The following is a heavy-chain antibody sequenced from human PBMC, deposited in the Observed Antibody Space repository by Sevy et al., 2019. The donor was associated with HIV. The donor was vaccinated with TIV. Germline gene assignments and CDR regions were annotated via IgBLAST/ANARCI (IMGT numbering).Heavy chain of an antibody. Sequence: ASVKVSCTASGYSFNIFGLTWVRQAPGQGLEWMGWISPNDGNTNYAQKVQDRITMTADTSTNTAYMELRSLRSDDTAMYYCARDVTAYSYDSSGYLDAFHIWGQGTMVTVSS. CDR2: ISPNDGNT. V-gene: IGHV1-18*01. D-gene: IGHD3-22*01. CDR1: GYSFNIFG. CDR3: ARDVTAYSYDSSGYLDAFHI. J-gene: IGHJ3*02.